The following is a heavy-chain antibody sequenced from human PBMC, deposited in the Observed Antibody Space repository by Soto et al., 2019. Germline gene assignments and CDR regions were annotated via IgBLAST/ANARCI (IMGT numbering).Heavy chain of an antibody. J-gene: IGHJ6*01. Sequence: QVQLVQSGAEVKKPGASVKVSCKASGYTFTSYGISWVRQAPGQGLEWMGWISAYNGNTNYAQKISGRVTMTSDTSTTTAYMGVRGLKSGDTSVYYCARVLVLGSGAGFDVWRQVTKGNVSS. CDR3: ARVLVLGSGAGFDV. V-gene: IGHV1-18*01. CDR2: ISAYNGNT. D-gene: IGHD3-3*02. CDR1: GYTFTSYG.